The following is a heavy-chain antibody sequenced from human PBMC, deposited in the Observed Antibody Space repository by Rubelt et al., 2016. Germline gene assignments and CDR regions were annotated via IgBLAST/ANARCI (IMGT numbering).Heavy chain of an antibody. CDR1: GFTFSSYE. CDR2: ISSSGSTI. Sequence: EVQLVESGGGLVQPGGSLRLSCAASGFTFSSYEMNWVRQAPGKGLEWVSYISSSGSTIYYADSVKGRFTSSRDNAKNARYLQMNSLRAEDTAVYYWARDKVTMVRVVTTNYDGMDVWGQGTTVTVSS. V-gene: IGHV3-48*03. J-gene: IGHJ6*02. D-gene: IGHD3-10*01. CDR3: ARDKVTMVRVVTTNYDGMDV.